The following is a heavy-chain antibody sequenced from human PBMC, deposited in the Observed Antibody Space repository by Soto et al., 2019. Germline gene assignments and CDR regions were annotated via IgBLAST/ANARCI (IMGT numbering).Heavy chain of an antibody. V-gene: IGHV3-23*01. D-gene: IGHD3-10*01. CDR3: AKDHSERGVADY. CDR2: ISGSGGST. J-gene: IGHJ4*02. CDR1: GFTFSSYA. Sequence: EVQLLESGGGLVQPGGSLRLSCAASGFTFSSYAMSWVRQAPGKGLEWVSAISGSGGSTYYADSVKGRFTISRDNSKNTLYLQMTSLRAEDTAVYYCAKDHSERGVADYWGQGTLVTVSS.